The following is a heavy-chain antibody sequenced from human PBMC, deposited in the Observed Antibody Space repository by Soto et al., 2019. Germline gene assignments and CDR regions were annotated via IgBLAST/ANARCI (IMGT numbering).Heavy chain of an antibody. CDR1: GGTFSSYA. CDR2: IIPIFGTA. Sequence: GASVKVSCKASGGTFSSYAISWVRQAPGQGLEWMGGIIPIFGTANYAQKFQGRVTITADESTSTAYMELSSLRSEDTAVYYCSVGVVISLGYYYYGMDVWGQGSTVTVSS. V-gene: IGHV1-69*13. J-gene: IGHJ6*02. CDR3: SVGVVISLGYYYYGMDV. D-gene: IGHD3-3*01.